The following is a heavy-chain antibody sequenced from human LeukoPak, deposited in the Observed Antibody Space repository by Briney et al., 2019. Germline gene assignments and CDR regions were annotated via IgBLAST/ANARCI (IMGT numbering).Heavy chain of an antibody. CDR2: ISSSSSTI. CDR1: GFTFSSYS. Sequence: GGSLRLSCAASGFTFSSYSMNWVRQAPGKGLEWVSYISSSSSTIYYADSVKGRFTISRDNAKNSLYLQMNSLRAEDTAVYYCAREERITTFGYYYYYMDVWGKGTTVTASS. D-gene: IGHD3-3*01. V-gene: IGHV3-48*01. J-gene: IGHJ6*03. CDR3: AREERITTFGYYYYYMDV.